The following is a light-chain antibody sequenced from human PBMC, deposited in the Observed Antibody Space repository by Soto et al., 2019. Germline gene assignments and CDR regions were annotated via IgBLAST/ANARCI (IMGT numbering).Light chain of an antibody. CDR1: QSISRW. V-gene: IGKV1-5*01. CDR3: QQYNDFRT. Sequence: DIPMTQSPSTLSASVGDRVTITCRASQSISRWLAWHQQKPGKAPKLLIYDASILESGVPSRFSGSGSVTEFTLTISSRQPDDFATYYCQQYNDFRTFGQGTRLEIK. CDR2: DAS. J-gene: IGKJ5*01.